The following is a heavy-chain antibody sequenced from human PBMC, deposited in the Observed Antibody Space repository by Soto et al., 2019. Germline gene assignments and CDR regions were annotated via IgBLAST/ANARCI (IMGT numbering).Heavy chain of an antibody. J-gene: IGHJ6*02. V-gene: IGHV4-34*01. CDR3: AREEIAARPVDV. CDR1: GGSFSGYY. CDR2: INHSGST. Sequence: SETLSLTCAVYGGSFSGYYWSWIRQPPGKGLEWIGEINHSGSTNYNPSLKSRVTISVDTSKNQFSLKLSSVTAADTAVYYCAREEIAARPVDVWGQGTTVTVSS. D-gene: IGHD6-6*01.